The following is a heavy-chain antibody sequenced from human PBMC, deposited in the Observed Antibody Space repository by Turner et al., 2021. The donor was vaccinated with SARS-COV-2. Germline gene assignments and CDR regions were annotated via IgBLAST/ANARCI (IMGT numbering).Heavy chain of an antibody. J-gene: IGHJ4*02. CDR1: GFTFSNYA. D-gene: IGHD2-2*01. CDR3: ARDREDCSSTSCYEAD. Sequence: QVQLVESGGGVVQPGRSLGLACAAYGFTFSNYAMHWVRQAPGKGLEWVAVISYDGSNKYYADSVKGRFTISRDNSKNTLYLQMNSLRAEDTAVYYCARDREDCSSTSCYEADWGQGTLVTVSS. CDR2: ISYDGSNK. V-gene: IGHV3-30-3*01.